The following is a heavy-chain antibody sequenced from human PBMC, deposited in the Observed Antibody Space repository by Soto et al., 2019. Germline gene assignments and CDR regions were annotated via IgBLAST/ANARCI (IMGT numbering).Heavy chain of an antibody. CDR1: GSTFSDYG. CDR2: VSAYNGNT. V-gene: IGHV1-18*01. CDR3: ARAAQGSYHALTGTYVRADDYYYYGMDD. D-gene: IGHD3-9*01. J-gene: IGHJ6*02. Sequence: QVLLVQSGAEVKKPGASVTVSCKTSGSTFSDYGISWVRQATEQGLQWMGWVSAYNGNTNYAPNLKGRVTMSKDASTRTAYMERSSLRTDDTAVYYCARAAQGSYHALTGTYVRADDYYYYGMDDWGPGTRVTVSS.